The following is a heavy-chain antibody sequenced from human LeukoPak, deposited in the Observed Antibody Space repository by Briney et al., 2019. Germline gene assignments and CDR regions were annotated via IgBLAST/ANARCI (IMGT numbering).Heavy chain of an antibody. Sequence: GGSLRLSCAASGFTFSSYRMSWVRQAPGKGLEWVANIKQDGSEKYYVDSVKGRFTISRDNAKNSLYLQMNSLRAEDTAVYYCARDNSLGIYYGSGPFDYWGQGTLVTVSS. CDR3: ARDNSLGIYYGSGPFDY. CDR1: GFTFSSYR. J-gene: IGHJ4*02. D-gene: IGHD3-10*01. CDR2: IKQDGSEK. V-gene: IGHV3-7*01.